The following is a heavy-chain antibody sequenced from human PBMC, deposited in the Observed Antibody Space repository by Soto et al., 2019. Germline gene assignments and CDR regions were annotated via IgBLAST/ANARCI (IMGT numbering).Heavy chain of an antibody. CDR1: GFTFSDHY. CDR3: ARSPRYSGRGDFDY. J-gene: IGHJ4*02. CDR2: SRNRDNSYTT. V-gene: IGHV3-72*01. D-gene: IGHD5-12*01. Sequence: EVQLVESGGGLVQPGGSLRLSCVASGFTFSDHYMDWVRQAPGKGLEWIGRSRNRDNSYTTKYAASVIGRFTVSRDVSKNSLYLQMNSLETEDTAVYYCARSPRYSGRGDFDYWGQGTLVTVSS.